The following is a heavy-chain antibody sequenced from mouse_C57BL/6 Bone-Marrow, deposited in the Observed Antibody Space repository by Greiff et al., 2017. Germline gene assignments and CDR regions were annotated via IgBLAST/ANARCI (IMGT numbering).Heavy chain of an antibody. D-gene: IGHD2-1*01. CDR2: IYIGNGYT. Sequence: DVQLVESGAELVRPGSSVKMSCKTSGYTFTSYGINWVKQRPGQGLEWIGYIYIGNGYTEYNEKFKGKATLTSDPSSSTAYMQLSSLTSEDSAIYFCACYGNYRGYAMDYWGQGTSVTVSS. CDR3: ACYGNYRGYAMDY. V-gene: IGHV1-58*01. J-gene: IGHJ4*01. CDR1: GYTFTSYG.